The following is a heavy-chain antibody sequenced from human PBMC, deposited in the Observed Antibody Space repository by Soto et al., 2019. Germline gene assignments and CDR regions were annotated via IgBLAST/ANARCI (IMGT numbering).Heavy chain of an antibody. V-gene: IGHV2-5*02. J-gene: IGHJ5*02. CDR1: GFSLSTSGVG. CDR3: ARFYYSNYGGWFDP. Sequence: QITLKESGPTLVKPTQTLTLTCTFSGFSLSTSGVGVGWVRQPPGKALEWLALIYWDDDKRYRPSLKSSLTNTKDNSKNQVVLTMTNMDPEDTATYYCARFYYSNYGGWFDPWGQRTLVTVAS. CDR2: IYWDDDK. D-gene: IGHD4-4*01.